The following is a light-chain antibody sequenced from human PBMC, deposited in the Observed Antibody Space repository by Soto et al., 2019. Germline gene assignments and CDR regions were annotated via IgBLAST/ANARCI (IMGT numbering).Light chain of an antibody. CDR1: QSVRSER. Sequence: EIVLTQSPDTLSLSPGDRATLSCRASQSVRSERLAWYQQKRGQAPTLLIFDASSRASGTPERFSGSGSGTDFTLTISRLEPEDFAVYYCQEYDGALPITFGLGTRLEIK. CDR2: DAS. J-gene: IGKJ5*01. V-gene: IGKV3-20*01. CDR3: QEYDGALPIT.